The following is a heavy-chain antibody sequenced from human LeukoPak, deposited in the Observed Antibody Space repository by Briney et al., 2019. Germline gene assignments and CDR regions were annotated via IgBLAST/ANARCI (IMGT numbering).Heavy chain of an antibody. V-gene: IGHV3-23*01. CDR1: GFTFSSYA. Sequence: GGYLRLSCAASGFTFSSYAMSWVRQAPGKGLEWVSAISGSRGSTYYADSVKGRFTISRDNSKNTLYLQMNSLRAEDTAVYYCARDQGGNFDYWGQGTLVTVSS. D-gene: IGHD3-16*01. CDR2: ISGSRGST. CDR3: ARDQGGNFDY. J-gene: IGHJ4*02.